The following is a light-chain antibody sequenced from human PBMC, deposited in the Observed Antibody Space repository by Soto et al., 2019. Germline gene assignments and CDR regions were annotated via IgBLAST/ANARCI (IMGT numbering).Light chain of an antibody. V-gene: IGLV8-61*01. CDR3: VLYIPSGVWV. Sequence: QAVVTQEPSFSVSPGGTVTLTCGLNSDSVSTDNHPSWYQQTPGQAPRTLIHNTNTRSSGVPDRFSGSILGNKAALTIVGAQADDESDYYCVLYIPSGVWVFGGGTKVTVL. CDR1: SDSVSTDNH. J-gene: IGLJ3*02. CDR2: NTN.